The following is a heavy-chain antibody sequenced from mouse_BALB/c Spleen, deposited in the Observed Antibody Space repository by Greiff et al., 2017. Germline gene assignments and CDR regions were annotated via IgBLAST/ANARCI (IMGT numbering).Heavy chain of an antibody. J-gene: IGHJ2*01. CDR1: GFTFSSYT. D-gene: IGHD1-1*01. CDR2: ISNGGGST. Sequence: EVKLMESGGGLVQPGGSLKLSCAASGFTFSSYTMSWVRQTPEKRLEWVAYISNGGGSTYYPDTVKGRFTISRDNAKNTLYLQMSSLKSEDTAMYYCARQPTSTVPFDYWGQGTTLTVSS. CDR3: ARQPTSTVPFDY. V-gene: IGHV5-12-2*01.